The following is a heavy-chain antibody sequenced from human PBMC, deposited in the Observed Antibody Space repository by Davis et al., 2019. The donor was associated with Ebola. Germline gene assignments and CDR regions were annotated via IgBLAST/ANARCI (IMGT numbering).Heavy chain of an antibody. J-gene: IGHJ6*04. D-gene: IGHD2/OR15-2a*01. Sequence: ASVKVSCKASGYTFTGYYMHWVRQAPGQGLEWMGWINTNTGNPTYAQGFTGRFVFSLDTSVSTAYLQISSLKAEDTAVYYCARAVSWVYYYGMDVWGKGTTVTVSS. V-gene: IGHV7-4-1*02. CDR2: INTNTGNP. CDR3: ARAVSWVYYYGMDV. CDR1: GYTFTGYY.